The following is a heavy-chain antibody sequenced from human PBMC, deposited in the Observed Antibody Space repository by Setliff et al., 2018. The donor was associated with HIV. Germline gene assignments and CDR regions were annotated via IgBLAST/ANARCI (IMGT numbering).Heavy chain of an antibody. CDR3: AKSLLVAGNDY. CDR2: ISSGGEIM. J-gene: IGHJ4*02. Sequence: GGSLSLSCAASGFTFSSYSMNWVRQAPGKGLEWVSAISSGGEIMFYADSVKGRSTISRDNSKNTLYLQMISLRADDTTVYYCAKSLLVAGNDYWGQGTLVTVSS. CDR1: GFTFSSYS. V-gene: IGHV3-23*01. D-gene: IGHD2-8*02.